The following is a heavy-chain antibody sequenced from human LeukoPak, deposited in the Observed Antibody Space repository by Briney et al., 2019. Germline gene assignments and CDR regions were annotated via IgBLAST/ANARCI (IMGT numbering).Heavy chain of an antibody. CDR2: ISSSSSHI. D-gene: IGHD5-24*01. CDR1: GFTFSNSA. V-gene: IGHV3-21*01. J-gene: IGHJ6*03. CDR3: ARRRDGYNYVSYYYYYYMDV. Sequence: PGGSLRLSCAASGFTFSNSAMSWVRQAPGKGLEWVSSISSSSSHIYYADSVKGRFTISRDNAKNSLYLQMNSLRAEDTAVYYCARRRDGYNYVSYYYYYYMDVWGKGTTVTVSS.